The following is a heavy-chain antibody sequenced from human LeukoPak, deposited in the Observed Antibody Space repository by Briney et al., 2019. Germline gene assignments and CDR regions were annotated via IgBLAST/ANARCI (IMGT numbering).Heavy chain of an antibody. J-gene: IGHJ4*02. Sequence: GGSLRLSCAASGFTFDDYAMHWVRQAPGKGLEWVSGISWNSGSIGYADSVKGRFTISRDNAKNTLYLQMNSLRAEDTAVYYCAKDRKTTVTIVDYWGQGTLVTVSS. D-gene: IGHD4-17*01. CDR3: AKDRKTTVTIVDY. CDR2: ISWNSGSI. CDR1: GFTFDDYA. V-gene: IGHV3-9*01.